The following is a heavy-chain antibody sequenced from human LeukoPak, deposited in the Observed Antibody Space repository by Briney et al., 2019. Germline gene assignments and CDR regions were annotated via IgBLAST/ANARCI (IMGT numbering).Heavy chain of an antibody. CDR2: IYYSGST. D-gene: IGHD3-22*01. CDR3: AREQYYDSSGPIDY. V-gene: IGHV4-59*01. J-gene: IGHJ4*02. CDR1: GGSISSYY. Sequence: SETLSLTCTVSGGSISSYYWSWIRQPPGKGLEWIGCIYYSGSTNYNPSLKSRVTISVDTSKNQFSLKLSSVTAADTAVYYCAREQYYDSSGPIDYWGQGTLVTVSS.